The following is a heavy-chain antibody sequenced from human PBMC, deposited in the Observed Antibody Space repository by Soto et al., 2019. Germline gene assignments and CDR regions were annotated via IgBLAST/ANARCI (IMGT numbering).Heavy chain of an antibody. CDR3: ARKSYRYCSGGSCYSAFDI. CDR1: GGSFSGYY. CDR2: INHSGST. D-gene: IGHD2-15*01. Sequence: SETLSLTCAVYGGSFSGYYWSWIRQPPGKGLEWIGEINHSGSTNYNPSLKSRVTISVDTSKNQFSLKLSSVTAADTAVYYCARKSYRYCSGGSCYSAFDIWGQGTMVTVSS. J-gene: IGHJ3*02. V-gene: IGHV4-34*01.